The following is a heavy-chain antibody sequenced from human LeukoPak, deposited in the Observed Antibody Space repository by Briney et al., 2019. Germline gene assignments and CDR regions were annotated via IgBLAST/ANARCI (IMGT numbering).Heavy chain of an antibody. V-gene: IGHV4-34*01. J-gene: IGHJ6*02. Sequence: SETLSLTCAVYGGSFSGYYWSWIRQPPGKGLEWIGEINHSGSTNYNPSLKSRVTISVDTSKNQFSLKLSSVTAADTAVYYCARVRVGYYDSSGYYRGRGNYYYGMDVWGQGTTVTVSS. D-gene: IGHD3-22*01. CDR1: GGSFSGYY. CDR2: INHSGST. CDR3: ARVRVGYYDSSGYYRGRGNYYYGMDV.